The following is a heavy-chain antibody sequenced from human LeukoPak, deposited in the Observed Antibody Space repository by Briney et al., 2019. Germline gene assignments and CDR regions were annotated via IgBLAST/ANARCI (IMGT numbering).Heavy chain of an antibody. CDR3: ARRLTQYDCFDP. D-gene: IGHD2-2*01. CDR1: GFSVSSNY. J-gene: IGHJ5*02. Sequence: GGSLRLSCAASGFSVSSNYMSWVRQAPGKGLEWVSVIYSGGSTYYADSVKGRFTISRDNSKNTLYLQMNSLRAEDTAVYYCARRLTQYDCFDPWGQGILVTVSS. CDR2: IYSGGST. V-gene: IGHV3-53*01.